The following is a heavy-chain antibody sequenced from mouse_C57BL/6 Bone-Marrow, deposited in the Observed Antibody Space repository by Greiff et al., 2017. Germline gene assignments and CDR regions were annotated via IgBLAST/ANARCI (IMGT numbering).Heavy chain of an antibody. Sequence: VQLQQSGPELVKPGDSVKISCTASGYSFTGYFMNWVMQSHGKSLEWIGRINPYNGDTFYNQKFKGKATLTVDKSSSTAHMELRSLTSEDSAVYYCARSAYYGSSPYAMDYWGQGTSVTVSS. J-gene: IGHJ4*01. V-gene: IGHV1-20*01. D-gene: IGHD1-1*01. CDR3: ARSAYYGSSPYAMDY. CDR1: GYSFTGYF. CDR2: INPYNGDT.